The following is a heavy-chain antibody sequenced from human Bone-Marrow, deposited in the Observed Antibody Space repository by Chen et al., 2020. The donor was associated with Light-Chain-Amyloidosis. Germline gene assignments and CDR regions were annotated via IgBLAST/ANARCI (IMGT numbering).Heavy chain of an antibody. CDR3: ARAHRYYDFWSGLNY. Sequence: QVQLVESGGGVVQPGRSLRLSCAASGFTFSSYGMHWVRQAPGKGLEWVAVIWYDGSNKYYADSVKGRFTISRDNSKNTLYLQMNSLRAEDTAVYYCARAHRYYDFWSGLNYWGQGTLVTVSS. V-gene: IGHV3-33*01. D-gene: IGHD3-3*01. CDR2: IWYDGSNK. J-gene: IGHJ4*02. CDR1: GFTFSSYG.